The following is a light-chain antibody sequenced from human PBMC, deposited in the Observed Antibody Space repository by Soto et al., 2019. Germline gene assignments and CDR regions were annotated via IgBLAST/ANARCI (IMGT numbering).Light chain of an antibody. Sequence: QSVLTQPASVSGSPGQSITISCTGTSSDVGGYNYVSWYQHHSGKAPKLVIYDVTNRPYGVSHRFSGSRSGNTASLIISGLQAEDEADYYCSSYSSSTALFYVFGTGTKLTVL. CDR1: SSDVGGYNY. J-gene: IGLJ1*01. CDR2: DVT. V-gene: IGLV2-14*03. CDR3: SSYSSSTALFYV.